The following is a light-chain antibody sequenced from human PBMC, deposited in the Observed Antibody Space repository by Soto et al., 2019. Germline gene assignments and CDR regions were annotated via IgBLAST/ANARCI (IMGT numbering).Light chain of an antibody. CDR3: AAWDDSLSAVV. V-gene: IGLV1-47*01. CDR1: SSNIGSNY. CDR2: RND. J-gene: IGLJ2*01. Sequence: HSVLTQPPSASGTPGQRVTISCSGSSSNIGSNYVYWYQQFPGSAPKLLIYRNDQRPSGVPDRFSGSKSGTSASLAISGPRSEDEADYYCAAWDDSLSAVVFGGGNKVTVL.